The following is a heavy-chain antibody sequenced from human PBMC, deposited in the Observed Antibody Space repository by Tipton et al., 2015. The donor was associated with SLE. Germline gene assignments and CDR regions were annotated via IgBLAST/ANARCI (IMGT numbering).Heavy chain of an antibody. V-gene: IGHV1-69*05. J-gene: IGHJ4*02. CDR2: IIPIFGTA. D-gene: IGHD5-12*01. CDR3: AGGYSGYDQAYFGS. Sequence: QSGPEVKKPGSSVKVSCKASGGTFSSYAISWVRQAPGQGLEWMGGIIPIFGTANYAQKFQGRVTITTDESTSTAYMELSSLRSEDRAVYYCAGGYSGYDQAYFGSWGQGTLVTVSS. CDR1: GGTFSSYA.